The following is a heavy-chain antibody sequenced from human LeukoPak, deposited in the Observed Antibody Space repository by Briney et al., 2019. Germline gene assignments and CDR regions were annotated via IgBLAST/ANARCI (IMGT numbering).Heavy chain of an antibody. J-gene: IGHJ5*02. CDR1: GFTFSDFG. D-gene: IGHD3-10*01. V-gene: IGHV3-30*02. Sequence: GGSLRLSCIASGFTFSDFGLHWVRQAPGKGLEWVALISFDGSQKYYADSVKGRFTISRDNSKSTEYLQVNSLRVEDAAVYYCSKDLTSDFGGDLDPWGQGTLVTVSS. CDR3: SKDLTSDFGGDLDP. CDR2: ISFDGSQK.